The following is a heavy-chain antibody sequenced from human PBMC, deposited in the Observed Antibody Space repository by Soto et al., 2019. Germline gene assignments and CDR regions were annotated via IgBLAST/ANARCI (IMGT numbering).Heavy chain of an antibody. V-gene: IGHV3-30*18. CDR3: AKDGSHNFDY. CDR1: GFTFSHYA. Sequence: QVQLVESGGGVVQPGRSLRLSCAAAGFTFSHYAMHWVRQAPGKGLEWVALMSYDGSNAYYADSVKGRCTISRDNSTNTLYLQMNSLRAEDTAVYYCAKDGSHNFDYWGQGTLVTVSS. D-gene: IGHD1-26*01. J-gene: IGHJ4*02. CDR2: MSYDGSNA.